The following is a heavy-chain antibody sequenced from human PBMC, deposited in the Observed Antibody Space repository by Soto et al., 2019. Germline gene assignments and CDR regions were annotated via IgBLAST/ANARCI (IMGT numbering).Heavy chain of an antibody. CDR2: ISYDGSNK. CDR1: GFTFSSYG. J-gene: IGHJ2*01. CDR3: AKDSTVVVTAIGSWYFDL. V-gene: IGHV3-30*18. Sequence: QVQLVESGGGVVQPGRSLRLSCAASGFTFSSYGMHWVRQAPGKGLEWVAVISYDGSNKYYADSVKGRFTISRDNYKNTLYLQMNSLRAEDTAVYYCAKDSTVVVTAIGSWYFDLWGRGTLVTVSS. D-gene: IGHD2-21*02.